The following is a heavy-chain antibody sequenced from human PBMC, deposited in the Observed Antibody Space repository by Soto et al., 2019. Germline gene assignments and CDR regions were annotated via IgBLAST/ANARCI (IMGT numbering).Heavy chain of an antibody. CDR1: GFTFSSYS. CDR2: ISSSSIYI. V-gene: IGHV3-21*01. Sequence: GGSLRLSCAASGFTFSSYSINWVRQAPGKGLEWVSSISSSSIYIYYADSVKGRFTISRDNAKNSLYLQMNSLRAEDTAVYYCARDYYGSGTQADYWGQRTTVTVYS. CDR3: ARDYYGSGTQADY. D-gene: IGHD3-10*01. J-gene: IGHJ4*02.